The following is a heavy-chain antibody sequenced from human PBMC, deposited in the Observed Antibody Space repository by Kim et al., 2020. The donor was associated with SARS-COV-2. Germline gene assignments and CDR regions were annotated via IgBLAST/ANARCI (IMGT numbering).Heavy chain of an antibody. V-gene: IGHV3-49*04. CDR3: TRVGSGSFYYYYGMDV. J-gene: IGHJ6*02. CDR2: IRSKAYGGTT. D-gene: IGHD5-12*01. Sequence: GGSLRLSCTASGFTFGDYAMSWVRQAPGKGLEWVGFIRSKAYGGTTEYAASVKGRFTIPRDDSKSIAYLQMNSLKTEDTAVYYCTRVGSGSFYYYYGMDVWGQGTTVTVSS. CDR1: GFTFGDYA.